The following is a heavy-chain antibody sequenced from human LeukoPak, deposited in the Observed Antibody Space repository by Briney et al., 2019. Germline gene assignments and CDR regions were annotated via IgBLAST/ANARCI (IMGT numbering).Heavy chain of an antibody. Sequence: ASVKVSCKASGYTLTDYYVHWVRQAPAQDLEWRGWSNLKSGGTNYAQKLQGRVTMTRDTSISTAYMELSRLISDDTAVYYCARGGSDSSGYYPRDFDYWGQGTLVTVSS. CDR2: SNLKSGGT. D-gene: IGHD3-22*01. CDR1: GYTLTDYY. V-gene: IGHV1-2*02. CDR3: ARGGSDSSGYYPRDFDY. J-gene: IGHJ4*02.